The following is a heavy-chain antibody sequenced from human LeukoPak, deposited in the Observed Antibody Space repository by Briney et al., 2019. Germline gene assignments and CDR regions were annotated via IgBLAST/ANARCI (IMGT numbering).Heavy chain of an antibody. CDR1: GASLTDYY. V-gene: IGHV4-59*01. J-gene: IGHJ4*02. Sequence: SETLSLTCTVSGASLTDYYWTWVRQPPGKGLEWIAYIFYTGITNYNPSLKSRVTISVDTSKTQFSLRLTSVTPADTAVYYCARGVVIAPQTFDYWGQGTLVTVSS. CDR2: IFYTGIT. D-gene: IGHD2-21*01. CDR3: ARGVVIAPQTFDY.